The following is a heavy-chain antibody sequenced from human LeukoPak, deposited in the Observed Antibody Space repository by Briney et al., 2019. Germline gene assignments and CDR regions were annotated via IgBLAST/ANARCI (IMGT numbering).Heavy chain of an antibody. D-gene: IGHD3-3*01. CDR1: GFPVSNNY. V-gene: IGHV3-66*01. CDR2: IYNTGST. J-gene: IGHJ5*02. CDR3: ARVRRFWSGYSP. Sequence: GGSLRLSCAASGFPVSNNYMSWVRQAPGKGLQWVSSIYNTGSTFYADSVKGRFTISRDNSKNTLYLQMNNLRAEDTAVYYCARVRRFWSGYSPWGQGTLVTVSS.